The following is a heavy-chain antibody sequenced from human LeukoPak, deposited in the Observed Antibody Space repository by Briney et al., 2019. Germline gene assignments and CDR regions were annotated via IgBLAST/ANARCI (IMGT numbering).Heavy chain of an antibody. CDR1: GGTFSSYA. CDR3: VRDLGYCSGGSCRIFDY. V-gene: IGHV1-69*05. Sequence: SVKVSCKASGGTFSSYAISWVRQAPGQGLEWMGRIIPIFGTANYAQKFQGRVTITTDESTSTAYMELSSLRSEDTAVYYCVRDLGYCSGGSCRIFDYWGQGTLVTVSS. D-gene: IGHD2-15*01. J-gene: IGHJ4*02. CDR2: IIPIFGTA.